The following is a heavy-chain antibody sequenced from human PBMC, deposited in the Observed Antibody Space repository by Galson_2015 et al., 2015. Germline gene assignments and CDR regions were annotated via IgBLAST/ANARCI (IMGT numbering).Heavy chain of an antibody. V-gene: IGHV3-23*01. D-gene: IGHD3-9*01. J-gene: IGHJ4*02. CDR2: ISGSGGST. CDR3: AKDQGDDILTGFLAFDY. Sequence: SLRLSCAASGFTFSSYAMSWVRQAPGKGLEWVSAISGSGGSTYYADSVKGRFTISRDNSKNTLYLQMNSLRAEDTAVYYCAKDQGDDILTGFLAFDYWGQGTQVTVSS. CDR1: GFTFSSYA.